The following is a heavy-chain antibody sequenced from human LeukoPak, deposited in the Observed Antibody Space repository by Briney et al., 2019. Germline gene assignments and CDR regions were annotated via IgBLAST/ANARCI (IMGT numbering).Heavy chain of an antibody. CDR1: GFTFSRFG. CDR3: ARDRWYDGSGYIAAFDY. CDR2: IWYDGSNQ. D-gene: IGHD3-22*01. V-gene: IGHV3-33*01. Sequence: GGSLILSCEASGFTFSRFGMHWVRQAPGKGLEWVAVIWYDGSNQDYADSVKGRFTISRDNSKNTLYLQVSSLRAEDTAVYYCARDRWYDGSGYIAAFDYWGQGTLVTVS. J-gene: IGHJ4*02.